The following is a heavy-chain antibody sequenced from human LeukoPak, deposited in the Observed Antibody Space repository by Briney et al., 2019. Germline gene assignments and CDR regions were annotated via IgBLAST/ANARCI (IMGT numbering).Heavy chain of an antibody. D-gene: IGHD3-10*01. V-gene: IGHV4-61*02. CDR1: GGSIGSGSYY. Sequence: PSETLSLTCTVSGGSIGSGSYYWSWIRQPAGKGLEWIGRIYTSGSTNYNPSLKSRVTISVDTSKNQFSLKLSSVTAADTAVYYCARGKDRGVIRFDYWGQGTLVTVSS. CDR2: IYTSGST. J-gene: IGHJ4*02. CDR3: ARGKDRGVIRFDY.